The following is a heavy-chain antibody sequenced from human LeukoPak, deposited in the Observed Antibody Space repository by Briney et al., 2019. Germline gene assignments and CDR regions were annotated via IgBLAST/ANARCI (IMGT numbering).Heavy chain of an antibody. CDR2: IYPGDYDT. CDR1: GYSFTNYW. CDR3: GRSGGYSSSSTPGFDY. V-gene: IGHV5-51*01. J-gene: IGHJ4*02. Sequence: GESLKISCKGSGYSFTNYWIGWVRQMPGKGLEWMGIIYPGDYDTRYSPSFQGQVTISADKSISTTYLQWSSPKASDTAMYYCGRSGGYSSSSTPGFDYWGQGTLVTVSS. D-gene: IGHD6-13*01.